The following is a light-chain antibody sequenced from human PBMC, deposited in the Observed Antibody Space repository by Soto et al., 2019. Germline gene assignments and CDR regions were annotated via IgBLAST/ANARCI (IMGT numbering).Light chain of an antibody. V-gene: IGKV1-5*03. CDR3: QHYKHYTESA. CDR1: QSISTW. CDR2: KAS. J-gene: IGKJ2*01. Sequence: DIQMTQSPSTLSASVGDRVTITCRASQSISTWLAWYQQKPGKAPKVLVHKASSLENGVPSRFSGTGSETEVTHTVSSLQPDDFATYYCQHYKHYTESAFGQGTKLEIK.